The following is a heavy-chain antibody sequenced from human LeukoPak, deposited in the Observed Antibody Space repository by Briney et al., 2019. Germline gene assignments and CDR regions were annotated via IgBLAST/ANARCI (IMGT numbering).Heavy chain of an antibody. D-gene: IGHD6-13*01. V-gene: IGHV4-34*01. CDR3: AREGIAAARGWFDP. CDR2: INHSGST. Sequence: SETLSLTCAVYGGSFSGYYWSWIRQPPGKGLEWIGEINHSGSTNYNPSLKSRVTISVDTSKNQFALKLSSVTAADTAVYYCAREGIAAARGWFDPWGQGTLVTVSS. CDR1: GGSFSGYY. J-gene: IGHJ5*02.